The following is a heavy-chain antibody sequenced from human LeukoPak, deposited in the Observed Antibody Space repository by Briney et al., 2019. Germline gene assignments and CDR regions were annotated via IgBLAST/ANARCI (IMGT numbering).Heavy chain of an antibody. J-gene: IGHJ4*02. CDR3: AKDLGYYYDSSGYYYFDY. CDR1: GFTFSGYA. D-gene: IGHD3-22*01. Sequence: GSLRLSCVASGFTFSGYAMSWVRQAPGKGLEWVATISASGGSTYYADSVKGRFTISRDNSKNMLYLQMNSLRAEDTAVYYCAKDLGYYYDSSGYYYFDYWGQGALVTVSS. CDR2: ISASGGST. V-gene: IGHV3-23*01.